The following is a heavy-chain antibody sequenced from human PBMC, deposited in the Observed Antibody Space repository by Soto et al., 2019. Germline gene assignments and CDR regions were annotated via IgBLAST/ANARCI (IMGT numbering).Heavy chain of an antibody. V-gene: IGHV1-18*01. CDR3: ARDPPNHEGV. Sequence: ASVKVSFKASGYTFTSSGFIWVRQAPGQGLEWMGWISAYSGNTNYAQKLQGRVTMTTDTSTSTAYMELRSLRSDDTAVYYCARDPPNHEGVWGQGTMVTLSS. J-gene: IGHJ3*01. CDR1: GYTFTSSG. CDR2: ISAYSGNT.